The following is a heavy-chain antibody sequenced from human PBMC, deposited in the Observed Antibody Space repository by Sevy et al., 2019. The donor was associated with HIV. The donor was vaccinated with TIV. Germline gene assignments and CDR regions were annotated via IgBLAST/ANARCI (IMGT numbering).Heavy chain of an antibody. CDR1: GGSISSYY. CDR3: ARSGFLEWPGSFRGQRNWFDP. Sequence: SETLSLTCTVAGGSISSYYWSWIRQPPGKGREWIGYIYYRGNTNYNPSLKSRVTISVDTSKNQFSLKLSSVTAADTAVYYCARSGFLEWPGSFRGQRNWFDPWGQGTLVTVSS. D-gene: IGHD3-3*01. V-gene: IGHV4-59*13. J-gene: IGHJ5*02. CDR2: IYYRGNT.